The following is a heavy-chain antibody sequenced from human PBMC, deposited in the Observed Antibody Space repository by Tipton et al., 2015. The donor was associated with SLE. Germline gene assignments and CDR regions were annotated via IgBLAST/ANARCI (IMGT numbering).Heavy chain of an antibody. CDR2: IRADGSNK. CDR1: GFTYSGYA. J-gene: IGHJ4*02. D-gene: IGHD3-16*01. CDR3: AGGTGAYVDH. V-gene: IGHV3-30*02. Sequence: SLRLSCAASGFTYSGYAMPWVRQAPGKGLEWVAFIRADGSNKDYADSVKGRVTIPRDNSKNTLYLQMNRLRVEDTAVYYCAGGTGAYVDHWGQGTLVTVSS.